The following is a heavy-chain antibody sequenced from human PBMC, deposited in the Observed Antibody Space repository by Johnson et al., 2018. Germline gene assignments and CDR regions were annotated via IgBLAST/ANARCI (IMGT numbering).Heavy chain of an antibody. CDR1: GYSFTSYW. D-gene: IGHD5-24*01. CDR3: ARPRRDGYNYYAFDI. CDR2: TYPGASDT. Sequence: VQLVESGAEVKKPGDSLKISCKGSGYSFTSYWIGWVRQMPGKGLEWMGITYPGASDTRYSPSFQGQVTISAVQSISTASLQGSSLTASDTARYYWARPRRDGYNYYAFDIWGQGTMVTVSS. V-gene: IGHV5-51*01. J-gene: IGHJ3*02.